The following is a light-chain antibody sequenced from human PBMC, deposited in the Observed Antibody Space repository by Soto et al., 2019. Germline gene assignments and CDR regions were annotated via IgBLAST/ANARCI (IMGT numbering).Light chain of an antibody. CDR3: QQYYDWPIT. CDR2: GAS. J-gene: IGKJ5*01. Sequence: EIVMTQSPVTLSLSPGEKATLCCRASQHIRTDLAWYQQRPGQAPRLLIYGASARATGIPARFSGSGSGTDFTLTISSLQSEDFAVYYCQQYYDWPITFGQGTRLEIK. CDR1: QHIRTD. V-gene: IGKV3-15*01.